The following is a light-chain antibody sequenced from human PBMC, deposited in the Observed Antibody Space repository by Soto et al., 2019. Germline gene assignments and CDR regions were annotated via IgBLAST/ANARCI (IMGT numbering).Light chain of an antibody. CDR2: GNR. CDR1: SSNLGAGYD. Sequence: QPVLTQPPSVSGAPGQRVTISCTGNSSNLGAGYDVHWYQQLPGAAPKLVIFGNRNRLSGVPERFSGSKSGTSASLAITGLQTEDEADYYCQAYDYSLTASVFGGGTKLTVL. CDR3: QAYDYSLTASV. J-gene: IGLJ3*02. V-gene: IGLV1-40*01.